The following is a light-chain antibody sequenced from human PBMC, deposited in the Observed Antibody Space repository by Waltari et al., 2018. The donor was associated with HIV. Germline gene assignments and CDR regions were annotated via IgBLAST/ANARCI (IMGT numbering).Light chain of an antibody. V-gene: IGLV2-23*02. CDR2: EVN. Sequence: QSALTQPASVSGSPGQSITISCTGTSSDVGSYYLVSWYQQHPGKAPKLMIYEVNKRRTGVSKRFSGSKSGNTASLTISGLQAEDEADFYCCSYAGSSTLVFGGGTKLTVL. J-gene: IGLJ3*02. CDR3: CSYAGSSTLV. CDR1: SSDVGSYYL.